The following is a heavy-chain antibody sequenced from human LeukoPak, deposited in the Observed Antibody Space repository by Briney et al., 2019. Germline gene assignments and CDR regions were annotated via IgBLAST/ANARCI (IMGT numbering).Heavy chain of an antibody. J-gene: IGHJ4*02. CDR2: IYSGGST. CDR1: GFTVSSNY. Sequence: AGGSLRLSCAASGFTVSSNYMSWVRQAPGKGLEWVSVIYSGGSTYYADSVKGRFTISRDNSKNTLYLQMNNLRAEDTAVYYCARAGGYYDSSGWYYFDYWGQGTLVTVSS. CDR3: ARAGGYYDSSGWYYFDY. D-gene: IGHD3-22*01. V-gene: IGHV3-66*01.